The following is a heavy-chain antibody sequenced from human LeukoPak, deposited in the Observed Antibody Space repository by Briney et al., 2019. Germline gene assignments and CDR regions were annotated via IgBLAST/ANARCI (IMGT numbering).Heavy chain of an antibody. J-gene: IGHJ6*02. CDR3: AKDSPIATYFHYAMDV. V-gene: IGHV3-23*01. CDR2: IVGSGDST. CDR1: GFTFSNYA. Sequence: GGSLRLSCAASGFTFSNYAMSWVRQAPGKGLEWVSAIVGSGDSTYYADSVKGRFTISRDNSKNTLYLQMNSLRAEDTAVYYCAKDSPIATYFHYAMDVWGQGTTVTVSS. D-gene: IGHD2-21*01.